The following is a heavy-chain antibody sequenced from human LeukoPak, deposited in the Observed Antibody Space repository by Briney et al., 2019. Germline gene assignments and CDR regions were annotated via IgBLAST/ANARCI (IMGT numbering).Heavy chain of an antibody. CDR3: TRGAVGYCSSTSCYNGASLFYYYGMDV. V-gene: IGHV3-49*04. CDR1: GFTFGDYA. CDR2: IRSKAYGGTT. Sequence: GGSLRLSCTASGFTFGDYAMSWVRQAPGKGLEWVGFIRSKAYGGTTEYAASVKGRFTISRDDSKSIAYLQMNSLKTEDTAVYYCTRGAVGYCSSTSCYNGASLFYYYGMDVWGQGTTATVSS. J-gene: IGHJ6*02. D-gene: IGHD2-2*02.